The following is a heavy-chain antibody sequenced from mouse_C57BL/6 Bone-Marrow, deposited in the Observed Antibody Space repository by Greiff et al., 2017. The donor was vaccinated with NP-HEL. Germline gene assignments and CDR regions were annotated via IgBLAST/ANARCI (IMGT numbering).Heavy chain of an antibody. J-gene: IGHJ4*01. CDR2: ISSGGSYT. CDR1: GFTFSSYG. CDR3: ARHGDGYFFYAMDY. Sequence: EVHLVESGGDLVKPGGSLKLSCAASGFTFSSYGMSWVRQTPDKRLEWVATISSGGSYTYYPDSVKGRFTISRDNAKNTLYLQMSSLKSEDTAMYYCARHGDGYFFYAMDYWGQGTSVTVSS. D-gene: IGHD2-3*01. V-gene: IGHV5-6*01.